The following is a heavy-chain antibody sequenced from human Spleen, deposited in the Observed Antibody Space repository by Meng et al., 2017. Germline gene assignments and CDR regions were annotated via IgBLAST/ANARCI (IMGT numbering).Heavy chain of an antibody. CDR2: ISSSGSTI. CDR3: ARDRQYYYDSSGYYGGYGMDV. D-gene: IGHD3-22*01. J-gene: IGHJ6*02. V-gene: IGHV3-48*01. Sequence: GESLKISCIASGFTFNNFAMSWVRQAPGKGLEWVSYISSSGSTIYYADSVKGRFTISRDNSKNALYLQMSSLRAEDTAVYYCARDRQYYYDSSGYYGGYGMDVWGQGTTVTVSS. CDR1: GFTFNNFA.